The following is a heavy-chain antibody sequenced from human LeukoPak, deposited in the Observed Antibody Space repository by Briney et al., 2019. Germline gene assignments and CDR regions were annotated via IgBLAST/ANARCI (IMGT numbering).Heavy chain of an antibody. Sequence: SETLSLTCSVSGGSIGSYYWSWIRQPAGKGLEWIGHLTNSGSANYNPSLKSRVAISVDTSKNQFSLKLNSVTAADTAVYYCARATETFSWFLQHWGQGTLVTVSS. V-gene: IGHV4-59*01. J-gene: IGHJ1*01. D-gene: IGHD6-13*01. CDR3: ARATETFSWFLQH. CDR1: GGSIGSYY. CDR2: LTNSGSA.